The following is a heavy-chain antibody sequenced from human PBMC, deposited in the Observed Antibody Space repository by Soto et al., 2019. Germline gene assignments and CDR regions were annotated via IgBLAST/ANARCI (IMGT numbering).Heavy chain of an antibody. V-gene: IGHV4-59*01. CDR2: IYYSGST. CDR1: GGSISSYY. D-gene: IGHD6-19*01. J-gene: IGHJ5*02. Sequence: PSETLSLTCTVSGGSISSYYWSWIRQPPGKGLEWIGYIYYSGSTNYNPSLKSRVTISVDTSKNQFSLKLSPVTAADTAVYYCARDGPIAVAGTSWFDPWGQGTLLTVSS. CDR3: ARDGPIAVAGTSWFDP.